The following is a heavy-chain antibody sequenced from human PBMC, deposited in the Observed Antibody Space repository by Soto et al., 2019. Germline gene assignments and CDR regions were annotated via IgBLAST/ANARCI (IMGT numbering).Heavy chain of an antibody. V-gene: IGHV3-48*02. CDR1: GFDFSTYS. CDR2: VSMDSDTI. J-gene: IGHJ6*02. D-gene: IGHD3-3*01. CDR3: ARLYYDYV. Sequence: GGSLRLSCTASGFDFSTYSMNWVRQAPGKGLEWIAYVSMDSDTIHYADSVKGRFTISRDDAENSLFLQMNSLRDEDTATYFCARLYYDYVCGQGTTVTVSS.